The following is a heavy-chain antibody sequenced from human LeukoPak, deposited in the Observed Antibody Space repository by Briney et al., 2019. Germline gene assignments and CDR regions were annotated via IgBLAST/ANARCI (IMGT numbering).Heavy chain of an antibody. J-gene: IGHJ1*01. CDR3: ARGRGGGYLYFQH. V-gene: IGHV4-34*01. Sequence: SETLSLTCAVYGGSFSGYYWSWIRQPPGKGLEWIGEINHSGSTNYNPSLKSRVAISVDTSKNQFSLKLSSVTAADTAVYYCARGRGGGYLYFQHWGQGTLVTVSS. CDR1: GGSFSGYY. CDR2: INHSGST. D-gene: IGHD1-26*01.